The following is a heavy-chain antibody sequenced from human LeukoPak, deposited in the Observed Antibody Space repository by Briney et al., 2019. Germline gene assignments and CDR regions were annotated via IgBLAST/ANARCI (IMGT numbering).Heavy chain of an antibody. CDR1: GGSISSGGYS. CDR2: IYHSGTP. CDR3: ARESNYGMDV. Sequence: QTLSLTCAVXGGSISSGGYSWSWVRQPPGKGLEWICYIYHSGTPYYNPSLKTRVTISVHSSKNQFSLKLSSVTATDTAVYYCARESNYGMDVWGQGTTVTVSS. V-gene: IGHV4-30-2*01. J-gene: IGHJ6*02.